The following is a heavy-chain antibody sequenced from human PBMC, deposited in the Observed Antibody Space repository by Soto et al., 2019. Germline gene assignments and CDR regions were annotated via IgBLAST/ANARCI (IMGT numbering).Heavy chain of an antibody. CDR3: ARDTARAMVRIYYGMDV. J-gene: IGHJ6*02. D-gene: IGHD3-10*01. V-gene: IGHV3-33*01. CDR2: IWYDGSNK. CDR1: GFTFSSYG. Sequence: QVQLVESGGGVVQPGRSLRLSCAASGFTFSSYGMHWVRQAPGKGLEWVAAIWYDGSNKYYADSVKGRFTISRDNSKNTLYLKMNSMRAEDTAVYYCARDTARAMVRIYYGMDVWGQGTTVTVSS.